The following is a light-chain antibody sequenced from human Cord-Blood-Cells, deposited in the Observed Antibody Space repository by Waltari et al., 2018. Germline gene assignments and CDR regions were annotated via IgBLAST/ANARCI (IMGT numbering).Light chain of an antibody. CDR1: SSNIGSNY. CDR3: AAWDDSLSGWV. Sequence: QSVLTQPPSASGTPGQRVTISCSGSSSNIGSNYVYWYQQLPGTAPTLLIYRNNQRASGVPDRFCGSKSGNSASLAISGLRSEDEADYYCAAWDDSLSGWVFGGGTKLTVL. V-gene: IGLV1-47*01. CDR2: RNN. J-gene: IGLJ3*02.